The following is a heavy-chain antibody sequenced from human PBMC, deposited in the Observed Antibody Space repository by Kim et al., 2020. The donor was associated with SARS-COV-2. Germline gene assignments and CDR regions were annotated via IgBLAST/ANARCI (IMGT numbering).Heavy chain of an antibody. CDR1: GYSISSGYY. CDR3: ARDEDIVATRHNWFDP. Sequence: SETLSLTCTVSGYSISSGYYWGWIRQPPGKGLEWIGSIYHSGSTYYNPSLKSRVTISVDTSKNQFSLKLSSVTAADTAVYYCARDEDIVATRHNWFDPWGQGTLVTVSS. J-gene: IGHJ5*02. CDR2: IYHSGST. D-gene: IGHD5-12*01. V-gene: IGHV4-38-2*02.